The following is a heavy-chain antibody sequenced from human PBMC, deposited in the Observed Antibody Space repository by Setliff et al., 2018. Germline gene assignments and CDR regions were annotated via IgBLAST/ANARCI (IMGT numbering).Heavy chain of an antibody. CDR2: ISSSSSTI. D-gene: IGHD6-13*01. CDR1: GFTFSSYS. V-gene: IGHV3-48*04. J-gene: IGHJ5*02. CDR3: ARKIAAAGTAWFDP. Sequence: GGSLRLSCAASGFTFSSYSMNWVRQAPVKGMEWVSYISSSSSTIYYADSVKGRFTISRDNAKNSLYLQMNSLRAEDTAVYYCARKIAAAGTAWFDPWGQGTLVTVSS.